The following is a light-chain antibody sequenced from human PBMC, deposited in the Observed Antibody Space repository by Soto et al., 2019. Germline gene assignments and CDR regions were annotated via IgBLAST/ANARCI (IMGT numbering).Light chain of an antibody. V-gene: IGLV2-14*01. Sequence: QSALTQPASVSGSPGQSITISCTGTSSDVGGYNYVSWYQQHPGKVPKLMIYEVNKRPSGISNRFSGSKSGNTASLTISGLQAEDEADYYCSSYTSSSTRVFGTGTKVTVL. CDR2: EVN. CDR1: SSDVGGYNY. CDR3: SSYTSSSTRV. J-gene: IGLJ1*01.